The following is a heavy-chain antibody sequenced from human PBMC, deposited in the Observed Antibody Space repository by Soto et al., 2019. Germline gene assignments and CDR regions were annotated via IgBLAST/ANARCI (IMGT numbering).Heavy chain of an antibody. J-gene: IGHJ6*02. V-gene: IGHV4-39*01. CDR2: IYYSGST. CDR3: ATCSGGSCYSGYYYYYYGMDV. Sequence: SETLSLTCTVSGGSISSSSYYWGWIRQPPGKGLEWIGSIYYSGSTYYNPSLKSRVTVSVDTSKNQFSLKLSSVTAADTAVYYCATCSGGSCYSGYYYYYYGMDVWGQGTTVTVSS. D-gene: IGHD2-15*01. CDR1: GGSISSSSYY.